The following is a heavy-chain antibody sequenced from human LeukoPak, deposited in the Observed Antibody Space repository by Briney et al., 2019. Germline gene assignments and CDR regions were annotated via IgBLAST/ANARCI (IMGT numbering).Heavy chain of an antibody. CDR1: GFTFRTYS. D-gene: IGHD4-23*01. CDR3: ARDSVGPFRRSPTNAFDV. V-gene: IGHV3-21*01. J-gene: IGHJ3*01. CDR2: ISGTSTYI. Sequence: GGSLRLSCAASGFTFRTYSMNWVRQAPGKGLEWVSSISGTSTYIYYADSMKGRFTISRDNAKNTLYLQMNSLSAEDTAVYYCARDSVGPFRRSPTNAFDVWGQGTMVTVSS.